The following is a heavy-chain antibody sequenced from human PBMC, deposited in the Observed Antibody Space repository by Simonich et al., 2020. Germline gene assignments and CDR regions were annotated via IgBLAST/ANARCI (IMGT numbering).Heavy chain of an antibody. V-gene: IGHV3-74*01. J-gene: IGHJ4*02. Sequence: EVQLVESGGGLVQPGGSLRLSCAASGFTFSSYWMHWVRQAPGKGLVWVARIKSGGSSTSYADSVKGRFTISRDNAKNTLYLQMNSLRAEDTAVYYCARVHDSSGYSIDYWGQGTLVTVSS. CDR3: ARVHDSSGYSIDY. CDR2: IKSGGSST. D-gene: IGHD3-22*01. CDR1: GFTFSSYW.